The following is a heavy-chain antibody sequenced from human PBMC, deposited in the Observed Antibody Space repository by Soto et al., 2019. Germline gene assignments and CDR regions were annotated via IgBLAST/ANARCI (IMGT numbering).Heavy chain of an antibody. Sequence: QVQLQESGPGLVKSSETLSLTCTVSGASISSNYWSWIRQTPGKGLEWIGYIYHSGTNYNPSLKSRVFXSXAXAKNQFSLTLSSVTTADTAVYFCAQYYYGSGSYFDHWGQGTLVTVSS. J-gene: IGHJ4*02. V-gene: IGHV4-59*01. CDR2: IYHSGT. D-gene: IGHD3-10*01. CDR1: GASISSNY. CDR3: AQYYYGSGSYFDH.